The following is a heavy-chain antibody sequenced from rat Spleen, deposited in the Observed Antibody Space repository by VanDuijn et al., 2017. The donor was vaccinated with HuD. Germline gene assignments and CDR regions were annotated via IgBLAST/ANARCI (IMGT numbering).Heavy chain of an antibody. V-gene: IGHV5-54*01. J-gene: IGHJ2*01. CDR1: GLTFSNYG. CDR2: IYYDSSNM. Sequence: EVKLVESGGGLVQPGNSLTLSCVASGLTFSNYGMHWIRQAPKKGLEWITMIYYDSSNMYYADTVKGRFTISRDNSKNTLYLEMNSLRSEDTAMYYWAATARDFDYWGQGVMVTVSS. D-gene: IGHD1-11*01. CDR3: AATARDFDY.